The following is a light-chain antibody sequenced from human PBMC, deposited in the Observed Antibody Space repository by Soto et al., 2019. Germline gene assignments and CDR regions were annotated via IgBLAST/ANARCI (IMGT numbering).Light chain of an antibody. Sequence: ETVLTQSPATLSLSPGHRATFSCRASQSVGSSLAWYQQKPGQAPRLLIYDASNRVTGTPARFSGSGSGTDFTLTITRLEPEDFAVYFCQQRADWPLTFGGGTKVEI. CDR3: QQRADWPLT. CDR1: QSVGSS. V-gene: IGKV3-11*01. CDR2: DAS. J-gene: IGKJ4*02.